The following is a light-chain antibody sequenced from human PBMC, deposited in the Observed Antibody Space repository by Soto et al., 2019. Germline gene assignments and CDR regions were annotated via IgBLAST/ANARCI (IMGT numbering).Light chain of an antibody. V-gene: IGKV3-20*01. CDR3: QQYGSSPPT. Sequence: ESVLTQAAGALSLTPGERATLSCRASQSVSSSYLAWYQQKPGQAPRLLIYGASSRATGVPDRFSGSGSGTDFTLTISRLEPEDFAVYYCQQYGSSPPTFGQGT. J-gene: IGKJ1*01. CDR1: QSVSSSY. CDR2: GAS.